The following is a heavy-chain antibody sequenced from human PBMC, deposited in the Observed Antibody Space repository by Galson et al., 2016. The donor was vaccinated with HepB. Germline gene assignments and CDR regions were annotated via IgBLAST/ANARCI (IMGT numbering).Heavy chain of an antibody. D-gene: IGHD4-17*01. Sequence: SLRLSCAASGFTFSNYGFHWARHTPAKGLEWVAFIYSDGSKIYYGNSVKGRFTISRDNSKHTVYLEMNSLRAEDTAVYYCARAHYGVLPLDYCGQGTLVTVSA. CDR1: GFTFSNYG. CDR3: ARAHYGVLPLDY. CDR2: IYSDGSKI. J-gene: IGHJ4*02. V-gene: IGHV3-33*01.